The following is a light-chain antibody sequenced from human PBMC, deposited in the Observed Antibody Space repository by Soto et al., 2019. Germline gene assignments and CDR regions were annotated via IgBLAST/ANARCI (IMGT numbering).Light chain of an antibody. Sequence: QSVLTQPPSVSGAPGQRVTISCTGSSSNIGAGYDVHWYQQLPGTAPKLLIYGNSNRPSGVPDRFSGSKSGTSASLATTGLQAEDEADYYCQSYDSSLSGYVVFGGGPKVTVL. CDR2: GNS. J-gene: IGLJ2*01. CDR1: SSNIGAGYD. CDR3: QSYDSSLSGYVV. V-gene: IGLV1-40*01.